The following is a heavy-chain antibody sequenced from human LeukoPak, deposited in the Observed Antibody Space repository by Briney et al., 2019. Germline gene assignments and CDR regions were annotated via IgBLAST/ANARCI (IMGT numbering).Heavy chain of an antibody. V-gene: IGHV1-69*06. J-gene: IGHJ4*02. D-gene: IGHD3-10*01. Sequence: ASVKVSCKASGGTFSSYAISWVRQAHGPGLERMGGIIPIFGTANYAKKFQGRVTITADKSTSTAYMELSSLRSEDTAVYYCAREGLWSPFDYWGQGTLVTVSS. CDR2: IIPIFGTA. CDR3: AREGLWSPFDY. CDR1: GGTFSSYA.